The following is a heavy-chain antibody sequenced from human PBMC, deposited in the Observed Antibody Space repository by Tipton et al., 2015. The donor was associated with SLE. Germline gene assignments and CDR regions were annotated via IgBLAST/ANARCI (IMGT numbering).Heavy chain of an antibody. J-gene: IGHJ3*01. V-gene: IGHV4-31*03. Sequence: TLSLTCTVSGGSIRSDDYYWTWIRQHPGKGLEWIGYTYYSGSPYYNPSLESRVTMSVDTSKNQFSLKLSSVTAADTAMYYCVRERKYVVRFRELVAPDLWGQGTAITVSS. D-gene: IGHD1-26*01. CDR1: GGSIRSDDYY. CDR2: TYYSGSP. CDR3: VRERKYVVRFRELVAPDL.